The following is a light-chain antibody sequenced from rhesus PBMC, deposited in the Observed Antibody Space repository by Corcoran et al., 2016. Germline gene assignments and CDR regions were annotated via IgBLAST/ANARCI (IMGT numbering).Light chain of an antibody. J-gene: IGKJ3*01. CDR3: QHYYSYPLT. CDR1: QSFSSS. Sequence: DIQMTQSPSSLSASVGDTVTITCRASQSFSSSLAWYQQKTGKAPKLRFYSASIWKAGVPSGFSGSKSGKDFTRTISSLQPEDIASYYCQHYYSYPLTFGPGTKLDIK. V-gene: IGKV1-46*01. CDR2: SAS.